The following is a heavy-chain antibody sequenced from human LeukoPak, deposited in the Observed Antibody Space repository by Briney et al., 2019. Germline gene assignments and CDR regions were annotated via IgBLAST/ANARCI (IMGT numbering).Heavy chain of an antibody. V-gene: IGHV3-48*02. CDR3: ARKLAL. CDR1: GFSFSTYA. Sequence: QPGGSLRLSCAASGFSFSTYAMNWVRQAPGKGLEWIAYIGSRGDTIYYADSVKGRFTISRDNAKNSLFLQMNSLREEGTAVYFCARKLALWGQGTLVTVSS. J-gene: IGHJ4*02. CDR2: IGSRGDTI.